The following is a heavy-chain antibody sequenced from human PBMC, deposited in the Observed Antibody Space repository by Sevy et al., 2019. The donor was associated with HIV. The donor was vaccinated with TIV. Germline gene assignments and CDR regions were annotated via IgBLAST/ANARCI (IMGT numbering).Heavy chain of an antibody. D-gene: IGHD3-22*01. CDR1: GFTFNSYG. CDR3: ARDGNYYDSSGYLVFVYYYYGMDV. CDR2: IWYDGTNK. V-gene: IGHV3-33*01. J-gene: IGHJ6*02. Sequence: GGSLRLSCAASGFTFNSYGMHWVRQAPGKGLEWVAVIWYDGTNKEYADSVKGRFTISRDNAKNSLYLQMNSLRAEDTAVYYCARDGNYYDSSGYLVFVYYYYGMDVWGQGTTVTVSS.